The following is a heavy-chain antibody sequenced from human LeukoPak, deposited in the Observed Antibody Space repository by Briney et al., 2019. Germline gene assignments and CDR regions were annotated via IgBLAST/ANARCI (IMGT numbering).Heavy chain of an antibody. Sequence: SKTLSLNCSVYGVSLSGFYWGWVHQAPGKGLEWIGEIHHSGRTSHNPSLKSRVTMSVDTSTNQFSLKMSAVTAADTAVYYCARAPGYYYDSSGYCLDYWGQGSMVTVSS. CDR1: GVSLSGFY. CDR3: ARAPGYYYDSSGYCLDY. D-gene: IGHD3-22*01. CDR2: IHHSGRT. V-gene: IGHV4-34*01. J-gene: IGHJ4*02.